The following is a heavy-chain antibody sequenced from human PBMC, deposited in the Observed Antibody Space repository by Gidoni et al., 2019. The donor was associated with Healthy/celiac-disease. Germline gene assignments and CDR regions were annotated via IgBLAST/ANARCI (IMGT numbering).Heavy chain of an antibody. V-gene: IGHV1-24*01. CDR3: ATVPPPGGCYFVY. CDR1: GYTLTELS. CDR2: FDPEDGET. Sequence: QVQLVQSGDEVKKPGAAVKVSCKVSGYTLTELSMHWVRQAPGKGLEWMGGFDPEDGETIYAPNFQGRVTMTEATSTDTAYMELSSLRSEDTSVYYCATVPPPGGCYFVYWGQGTLFTVSS. D-gene: IGHD1-1*01. J-gene: IGHJ4*02.